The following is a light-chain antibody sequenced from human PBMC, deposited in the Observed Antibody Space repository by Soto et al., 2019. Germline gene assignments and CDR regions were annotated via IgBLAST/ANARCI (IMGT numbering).Light chain of an antibody. CDR1: QSISSW. J-gene: IGKJ1*01. CDR2: DAS. V-gene: IGKV1-5*01. CDR3: LQHNTYPWT. Sequence: GDRVTITCRASQSISSWLAWYQQKPGKAPKLLIYDASSLESGVPSRFSGSGSGTEFTLTIRGLQPEDFATYYCLQHNTYPWTLGQGTKVDIK.